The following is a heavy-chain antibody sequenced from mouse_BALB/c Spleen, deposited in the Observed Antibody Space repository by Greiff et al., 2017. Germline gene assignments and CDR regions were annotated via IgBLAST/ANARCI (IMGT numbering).Heavy chain of an antibody. CDR1: GFNIKDYY. D-gene: IGHD1-1*01. CDR2: IDPENGDT. Sequence: EVKLQESGAELVRSGASVKLSCTASGFNIKDYYMHWVKQRPEQGLEWIGWIDPENGDTEYAPKFQGKATMTADTSSNTAYLQLSSLTSEDTAVYYCNFITTVVAHWGQGTTLTVSS. CDR3: NFITTVVAH. J-gene: IGHJ2*01. V-gene: IGHV14-4*02.